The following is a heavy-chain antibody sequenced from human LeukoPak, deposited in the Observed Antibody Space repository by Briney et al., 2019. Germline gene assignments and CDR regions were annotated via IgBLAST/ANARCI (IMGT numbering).Heavy chain of an antibody. Sequence: GGSLRLSCAASGFTFSDHYMDWVRQAPGKGLEWVGRTRNKANSYTTEYAAAGKDRFTISRDDSKHSLYLQMNSLETEDTAVYYCARVSSGYWGQGTLVAVSS. CDR2: TRNKANSYTT. J-gene: IGHJ4*02. CDR3: ARVSSGY. CDR1: GFTFSDHY. V-gene: IGHV3-72*01.